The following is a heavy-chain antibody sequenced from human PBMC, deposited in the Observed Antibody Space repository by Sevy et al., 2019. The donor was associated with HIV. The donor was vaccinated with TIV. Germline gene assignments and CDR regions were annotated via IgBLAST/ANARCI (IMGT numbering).Heavy chain of an antibody. Sequence: SETLSLTCTVSGGSVSSGSYYWSWIRQPPGKGLEGIGYIYYSGSTNYNPSLKSRVTISVDTSKNQFSLKLGSVTAADTAVYYWARESSSGVFDYWGQGTLVTVSS. CDR3: ARESSSGVFDY. J-gene: IGHJ4*02. CDR1: GGSVSSGSYY. V-gene: IGHV4-61*01. D-gene: IGHD1-26*01. CDR2: IYYSGST.